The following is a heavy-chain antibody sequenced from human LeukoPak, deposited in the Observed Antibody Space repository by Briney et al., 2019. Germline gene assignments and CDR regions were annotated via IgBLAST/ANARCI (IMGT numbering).Heavy chain of an antibody. D-gene: IGHD1-26*01. V-gene: IGHV1-2*02. CDR1: GYTFTHYY. Sequence: GASVKVSCKTSGYTFTHYYIHWVRQAPGQGLEWMGWINTNSGGTNYAQKFQGRVTMTRDTSISTAYMDLSSLTSDDTAVYYCARNLVGPTDVDYWGQGTPVTVSA. CDR3: ARNLVGPTDVDY. CDR2: INTNSGGT. J-gene: IGHJ4*02.